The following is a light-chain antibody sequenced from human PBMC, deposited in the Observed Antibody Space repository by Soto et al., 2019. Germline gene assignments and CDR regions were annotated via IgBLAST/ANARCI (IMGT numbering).Light chain of an antibody. J-gene: IGLJ2*01. V-gene: IGLV2-8*01. Sequence: QSALTQPPSASGSPGQSVTISCTGTGSDVGGYSYVSWYQHNPGKAPQLIIYEVTKRPSGVPDRFSGSKSGNTASLTVSGLQAEDEADYYCSSYAVNSKLGVFGGGTKLTVL. CDR1: GSDVGGYSY. CDR3: SSYAVNSKLGV. CDR2: EVT.